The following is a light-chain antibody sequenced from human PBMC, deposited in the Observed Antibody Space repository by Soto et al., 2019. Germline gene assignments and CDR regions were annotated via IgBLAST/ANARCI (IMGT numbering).Light chain of an antibody. Sequence: DIVMTQSPVSLAVSLGERANLNCRSSQTVLHGSNYLAWYQQKPGQPPKLLIYWASTREYGVPDRFSGSGSGTEFTLTISSLQAEDVAVYYCQQYYTTPVTFGQGTKVEIK. J-gene: IGKJ1*01. CDR3: QQYYTTPVT. CDR1: QTVLHGSNY. CDR2: WAS. V-gene: IGKV4-1*01.